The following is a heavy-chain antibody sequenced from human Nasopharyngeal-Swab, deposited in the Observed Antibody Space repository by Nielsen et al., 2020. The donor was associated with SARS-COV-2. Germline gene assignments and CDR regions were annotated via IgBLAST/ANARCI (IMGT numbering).Heavy chain of an antibody. V-gene: IGHV3-74*01. CDR2: INSDGSST. J-gene: IGHJ3*02. CDR3: AKEWQWLVRAFDI. CDR1: GFTFSSYW. Sequence: GESLKISCAASGFTFSSYWMHWVRQAPGKGLVWVSRINSDGSSTSYADSVKGRFTISRDNSKNTLYLQMNSLRAEDTAVYYCAKEWQWLVRAFDIWGQGTMVTVSS. D-gene: IGHD6-19*01.